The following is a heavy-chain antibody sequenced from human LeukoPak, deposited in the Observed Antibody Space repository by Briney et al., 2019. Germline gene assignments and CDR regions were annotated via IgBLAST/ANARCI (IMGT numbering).Heavy chain of an antibody. D-gene: IGHD4-17*01. J-gene: IGHJ4*02. V-gene: IGHV4-34*01. Sequence: PSETLSLTCAAYGGSSSGYYWSWIRQPPGKGLEWIGEINHSGSTNYNPSLKSRVTISVDTSKNQFSLKLSSVTAADTAVYYCARGPNDYGDSLDYWGQGTLVTVSS. CDR3: ARGPNDYGDSLDY. CDR1: GGSSSGYY. CDR2: INHSGST.